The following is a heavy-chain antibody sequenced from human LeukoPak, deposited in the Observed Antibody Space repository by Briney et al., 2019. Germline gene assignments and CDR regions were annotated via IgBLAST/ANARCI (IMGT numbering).Heavy chain of an antibody. Sequence: GASLQISCKGSGSSFTSYWIGWVRQMPGKGLEWMGIIYPGDSDTRYSPSFEGQVTISADKSISTAYLQWSSLKASDTAMYYCARRGYSGYDGAWFDPWGQGTLVTVSS. D-gene: IGHD5-12*01. CDR2: IYPGDSDT. J-gene: IGHJ5*02. CDR1: GSSFTSYW. CDR3: ARRGYSGYDGAWFDP. V-gene: IGHV5-51*01.